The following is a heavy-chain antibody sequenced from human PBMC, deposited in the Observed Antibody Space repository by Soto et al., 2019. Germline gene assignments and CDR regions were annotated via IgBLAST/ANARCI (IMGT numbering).Heavy chain of an antibody. V-gene: IGHV3-15*07. CDR1: GCTFSNPW. D-gene: IGHD6-13*01. CDR2: IKSQTGGGTT. Sequence: GVPMRLSWAASGCTFSNPWVSWVSKDPGEGLEWVGRIKSQTGGGTTDFAGPANGRSAISRGDSTGLVYLQMNSLKTEDTGIYYSTRGRYSTMLLVLFDHGGHVTLFTVSS. J-gene: IGHJ5*02. CDR3: TRGRYSTMLLVLFDH.